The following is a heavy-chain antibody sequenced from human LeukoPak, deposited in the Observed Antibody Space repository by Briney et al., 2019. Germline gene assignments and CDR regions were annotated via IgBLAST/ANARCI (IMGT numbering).Heavy chain of an antibody. CDR3: ARDRSGYANDAFDF. J-gene: IGHJ3*01. Sequence: GGSLRLSCAASGFTFSDYAMHCVRQAPGKGLEWVAVLSYGGTNKYYADSVKGRFTISRDNSKNTMFLQMNSLRAEDTAVYHCARDRSGYANDAFDFWGQGTMVTVSS. V-gene: IGHV3-30-3*01. D-gene: IGHD3-3*01. CDR2: LSYGGTNK. CDR1: GFTFSDYA.